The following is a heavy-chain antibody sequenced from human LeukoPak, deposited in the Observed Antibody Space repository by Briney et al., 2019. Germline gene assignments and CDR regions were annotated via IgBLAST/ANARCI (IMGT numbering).Heavy chain of an antibody. Sequence: SQTLSLTCAVSGGSLSSGGYSWSWIRQPPGKGLEWIGYIYHSGSTYYNPSLKSRVTISVDRSKNQFSLKLSAVTAADTAVYYCARYSSSWYYFDYWGQGTLVTVSS. J-gene: IGHJ4*02. D-gene: IGHD6-13*01. CDR3: ARYSSSWYYFDY. CDR1: GGSLSSGGYS. V-gene: IGHV4-30-2*01. CDR2: IYHSGST.